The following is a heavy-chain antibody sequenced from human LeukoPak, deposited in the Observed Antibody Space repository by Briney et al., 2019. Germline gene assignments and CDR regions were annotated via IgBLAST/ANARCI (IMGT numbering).Heavy chain of an antibody. CDR3: ARRGDGYNYDFDY. CDR1: GGSISSGDYY. D-gene: IGHD5-24*01. V-gene: IGHV4-30-4*01. CDR2: IYYSGST. Sequence: SETLSLTCTVSGGSISSGDYYWSWIRQPPGKGLEWIGYIYYSGSTYYNPSLKSRVTISVDTSKNQFSLKLSSVTAADTAVYYCARRGDGYNYDFDYWGQATLVTVSS. J-gene: IGHJ4*02.